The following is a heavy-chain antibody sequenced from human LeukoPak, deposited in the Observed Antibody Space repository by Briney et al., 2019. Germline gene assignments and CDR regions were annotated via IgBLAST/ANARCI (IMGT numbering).Heavy chain of an antibody. CDR3: ARIDTYYYDSSGYYSAFDI. D-gene: IGHD3-22*01. CDR2: INWNGGST. J-gene: IGHJ3*02. V-gene: IGHV3-20*04. CDR1: GFTFDNYG. Sequence: PGGSLRLSCAASGFTFDNYGMSWVRQAPGKGLERVSGINWNGGSTGYADSVKGRFTISRDNAKNSLYLQMNSLRAEDTALYYCARIDTYYYDSSGYYSAFDIWGQGTIVTVSS.